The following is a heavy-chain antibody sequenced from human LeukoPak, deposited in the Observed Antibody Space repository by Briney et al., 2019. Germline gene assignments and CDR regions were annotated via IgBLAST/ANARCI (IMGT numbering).Heavy chain of an antibody. V-gene: IGHV3-21*04. J-gene: IGHJ4*02. Sequence: GGSLRLSCAASGFTFSSYSMNWVRQAPGKGLEWVSSIVSSPSTYIYYADSVKGLFTISRDNAKNSLYLQMNSLRAEDTAVYYCAREGSSSSCNFDYWGQGTLVTVSS. CDR1: GFTFSSYS. CDR2: IVSSPSTYI. CDR3: AREGSSSSCNFDY. D-gene: IGHD6-13*01.